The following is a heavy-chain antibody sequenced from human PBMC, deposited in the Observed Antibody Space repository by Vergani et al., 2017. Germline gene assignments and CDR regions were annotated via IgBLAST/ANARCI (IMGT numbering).Heavy chain of an antibody. D-gene: IGHD3-3*01. CDR2: INWNGGST. CDR3: ARERNAYYDFWSGYYTQYYFDY. V-gene: IGHV3-20*04. CDR1: GFTFDDYG. J-gene: IGHJ4*02. Sequence: EVQLVESGGGVVRPGGSLRLSCAASGFTFDDYGMSWVRQAPGKGLEWVSGINWNGGSTGYADSEKGRFTISRDNAKNSLYLQMNSQRAEDTALYYCARERNAYYDFWSGYYTQYYFDYWGQGTLVTVSS.